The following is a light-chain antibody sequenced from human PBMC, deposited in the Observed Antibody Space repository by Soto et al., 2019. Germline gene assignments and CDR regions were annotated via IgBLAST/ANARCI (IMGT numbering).Light chain of an antibody. CDR2: GAS. Sequence: EIVLTQSPATLSLSPGERATLSCRASQSFSTYLAWYQQKPGQAPRLLIYGASNRATGIAARFSGSGSETDFTLTISSLEPEDFAVYYCQQRSDWPPVFTFGPGTKVDIK. CDR1: QSFSTY. V-gene: IGKV3-11*01. CDR3: QQRSDWPPVFT. J-gene: IGKJ3*01.